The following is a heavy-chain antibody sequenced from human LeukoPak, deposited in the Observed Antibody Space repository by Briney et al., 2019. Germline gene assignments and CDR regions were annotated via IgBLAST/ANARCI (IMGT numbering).Heavy chain of an antibody. CDR1: GGSISSSSYY. J-gene: IGHJ4*02. D-gene: IGHD6-13*01. Sequence: KTSETLSLTCTVSGGSISSSSYYWGWIRQPPGKGLEWIGSIYYSGSTYYNPSLKSRVTISVDTSKNQFSLKLSSVTAADTAVYYCARASSSWHVFYFDYWGQGTLVTVSS. V-gene: IGHV4-39*07. CDR2: IYYSGST. CDR3: ARASSSWHVFYFDY.